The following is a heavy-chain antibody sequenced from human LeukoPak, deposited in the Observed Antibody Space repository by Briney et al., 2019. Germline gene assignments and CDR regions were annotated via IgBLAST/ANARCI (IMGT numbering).Heavy chain of an antibody. Sequence: GGSLRLSCAASGFTFSSYWMSWVRQAPGKGLEWVADIKQDGSEKYYVDSVKGRFTISRDNAKNSLYLQMNSLRAEDTAVYYCARDALVILQAFDIWGQGTMVTVSS. CDR2: IKQDGSEK. CDR1: GFTFSSYW. CDR3: ARDALVILQAFDI. D-gene: IGHD2-21*01. V-gene: IGHV3-7*01. J-gene: IGHJ3*02.